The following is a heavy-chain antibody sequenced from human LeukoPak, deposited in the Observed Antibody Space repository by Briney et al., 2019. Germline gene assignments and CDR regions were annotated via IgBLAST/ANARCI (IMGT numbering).Heavy chain of an antibody. V-gene: IGHV3-66*01. CDR3: AREVLRYFVNGMDV. D-gene: IGHD3-9*01. CDR2: IYSGGST. CDR1: GFTVSSNY. J-gene: IGHJ6*02. Sequence: PGGSRRLSCAASGFTVSSNYMSWVRQAPGKGLEWVSVIYSGGSTYYADSVKGRFTISRDNSKNTLYLQMNSLRAEDTAVYYCAREVLRYFVNGMDVWGQGTTVTVSS.